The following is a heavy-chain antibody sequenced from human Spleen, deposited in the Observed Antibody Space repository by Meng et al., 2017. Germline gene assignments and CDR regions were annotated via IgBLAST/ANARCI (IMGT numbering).Heavy chain of an antibody. CDR1: GGSISSGGYY. D-gene: IGHD3-22*01. CDR2: IYYSGST. Sequence: QQQLQESGSGLVKPSQTLSLTCTVSGGSISSGGYYWSWIRQHPGKGLEWIGYIYYSGSTYYNPSLKSRLTISVDRSKNQFSLKLTSVTAADTAVYYCARVSGYFPYYFDYWGQGTLVTVSS. J-gene: IGHJ4*02. CDR3: ARVSGYFPYYFDY. V-gene: IGHV4-31*03.